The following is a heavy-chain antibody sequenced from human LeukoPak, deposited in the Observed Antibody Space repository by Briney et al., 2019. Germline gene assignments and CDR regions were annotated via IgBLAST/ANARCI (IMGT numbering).Heavy chain of an antibody. Sequence: GGSLRLSCEASGFTLKKNAMHWVRQAPGKGLNGGAVISYDGSIQYYADSVKGRFTISRDNSKSTLYLQMDSLTPEDTAVYYCARDRTSTWSWDYWGQGTLVTVSS. CDR3: ARDRTSTWSWDY. J-gene: IGHJ4*02. V-gene: IGHV3-30*03. CDR1: GFTLKKNA. D-gene: IGHD2-2*01. CDR2: ISYDGSIQ.